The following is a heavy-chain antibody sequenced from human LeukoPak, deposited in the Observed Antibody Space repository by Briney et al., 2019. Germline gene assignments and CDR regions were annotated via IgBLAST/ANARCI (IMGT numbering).Heavy chain of an antibody. Sequence: ASVKVSCKASGYTFTSYGISWVRQAPGQGLEWMGWISAYDGNTNYAQKLQGRVTMTTDTSTSTAYMELRSLRSDDTAVYYRARTGVGIVATSNDYWGQGTLVTVSS. CDR3: ARTGVGIVATSNDY. CDR1: GYTFTSYG. CDR2: ISAYDGNT. V-gene: IGHV1-18*01. J-gene: IGHJ4*02. D-gene: IGHD5-12*01.